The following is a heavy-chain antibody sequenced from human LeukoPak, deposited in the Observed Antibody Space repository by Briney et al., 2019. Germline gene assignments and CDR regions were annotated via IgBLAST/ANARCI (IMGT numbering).Heavy chain of an antibody. Sequence: GGSLRLSCAASGFTFSNYSMNWVRQAPGKGLEWVAVISYDGSNKYYADSVKGRFTISRDNSKNTLYLQMNSLRAEDTAVYYCARGGSYGSMDYWGQGTLVTVSS. D-gene: IGHD3-10*01. CDR2: ISYDGSNK. V-gene: IGHV3-30*03. CDR3: ARGGSYGSMDY. J-gene: IGHJ4*02. CDR1: GFTFSNYS.